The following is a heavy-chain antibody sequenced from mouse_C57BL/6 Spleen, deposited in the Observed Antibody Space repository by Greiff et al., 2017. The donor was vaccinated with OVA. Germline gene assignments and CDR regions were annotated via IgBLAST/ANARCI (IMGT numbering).Heavy chain of an antibody. CDR3: ARDDDYDDFDY. V-gene: IGHV1-80*01. CDR1: GYAFSSYW. CDR2: IYPGDGDT. D-gene: IGHD2-4*01. Sequence: VKLQESGAELVKPGASVKISCKASGYAFSSYWMNWVKQRPGKGLEWIGQIYPGDGDTNYNGKFKGKATLTADKSSSTAYMQLSSLTSEDSAVYFCARDDDYDDFDYWGQGTTLTVSS. J-gene: IGHJ2*01.